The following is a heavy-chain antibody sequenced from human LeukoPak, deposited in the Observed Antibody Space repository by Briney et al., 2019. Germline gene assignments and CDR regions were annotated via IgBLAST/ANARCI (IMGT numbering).Heavy chain of an antibody. CDR3: ARGSYYDSSGYYTWLDY. CDR1: GFTFSSYG. Sequence: GGSLRLSCAASGFTFSSYGMHWVRQAPGKGLEWVAVIWYDGSNKYYADSVKGRFTISGDNSKNTLYLQMNSLRAEDTAVYYCARGSYYDSSGYYTWLDYWGQGTLVTVSS. D-gene: IGHD3-22*01. V-gene: IGHV3-33*01. J-gene: IGHJ4*02. CDR2: IWYDGSNK.